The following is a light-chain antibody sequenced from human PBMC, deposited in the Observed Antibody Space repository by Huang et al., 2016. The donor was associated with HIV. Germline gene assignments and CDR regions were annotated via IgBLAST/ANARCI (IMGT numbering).Light chain of an antibody. CDR1: QRVGSSY. V-gene: IGKV3-20*01. J-gene: IGKJ1*01. CDR3: QQYGTSPWT. CDR2: GAS. Sequence: EIVLTQSPGTLSLSPGESATLSCRASQRVGSSYFAWYQQKPGQAPRLLIYGASSRATCIPDRFSGSGSGTDFALTISRLEPEDFAVYYCQQYGTSPWTFGQGTKVEIK.